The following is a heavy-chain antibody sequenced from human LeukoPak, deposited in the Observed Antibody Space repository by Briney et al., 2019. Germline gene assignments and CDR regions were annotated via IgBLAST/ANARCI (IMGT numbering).Heavy chain of an antibody. CDR1: GFSFGSYS. J-gene: IGHJ4*02. D-gene: IGHD3-10*01. Sequence: GGPLRLSCAASGFSFGSYSMSWVRQAPGEGLEWVSLISGTGYTTYYADSVKGRFTISRDNSKNTLYLQMNSLRADDTAVYYCAKVLWEFTSAPFDYWGQGILVTVSS. V-gene: IGHV3-23*01. CDR2: ISGTGYTT. CDR3: AKVLWEFTSAPFDY.